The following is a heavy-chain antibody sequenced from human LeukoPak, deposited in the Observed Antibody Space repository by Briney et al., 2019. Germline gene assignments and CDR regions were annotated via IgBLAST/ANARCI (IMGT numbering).Heavy chain of an antibody. Sequence: GRSLRLSCAASGFTFSSYAMHWVRQAPGKGLEWVAVISYDGSNKYYADSVKGRFTISRDNSKNTLYLQMNSLRAEGTAVYYCARDQTLYSSSSEFDYWGQGTLVTVSS. V-gene: IGHV3-30*04. CDR2: ISYDGSNK. CDR3: ARDQTLYSSSSEFDY. J-gene: IGHJ4*02. CDR1: GFTFSSYA. D-gene: IGHD6-6*01.